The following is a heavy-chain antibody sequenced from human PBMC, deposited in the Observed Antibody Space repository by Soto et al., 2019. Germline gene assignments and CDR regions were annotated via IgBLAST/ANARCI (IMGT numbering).Heavy chain of an antibody. CDR3: ARDLGIAAAGRKSYYYYYGMDV. Sequence: ASVKVSCKASGYTFTGYYMHWVRQAPGRGLEWMGWINPNSGGTNYAQKFQGWVTMTRDTSISTAYMELSRLRSDDTAVYYCARDLGIAAAGRKSYYYYYGMDVWGQGTTVTVSS. J-gene: IGHJ6*02. CDR1: GYTFTGYY. CDR2: INPNSGGT. D-gene: IGHD6-13*01. V-gene: IGHV1-2*04.